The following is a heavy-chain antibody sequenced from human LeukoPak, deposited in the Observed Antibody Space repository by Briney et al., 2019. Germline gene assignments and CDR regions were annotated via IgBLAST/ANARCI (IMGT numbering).Heavy chain of an antibody. J-gene: IGHJ5*02. CDR3: ARERTYYYDSSGYYRNWFDP. CDR1: GYTFTGYY. Sequence: GASVKVSCKASGYTFTGYYMHWVRQAPGQGLEWMGWINPNSGGTNYAQKFQGRVTMTRDTSISTAYMELSRLRSDDTAVYYCARERTYYYDSSGYYRNWFDPWGQGTLVTVSS. CDR2: INPNSGGT. D-gene: IGHD3-22*01. V-gene: IGHV1-2*02.